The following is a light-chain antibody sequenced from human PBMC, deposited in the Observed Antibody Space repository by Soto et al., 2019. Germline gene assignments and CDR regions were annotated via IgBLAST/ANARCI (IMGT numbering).Light chain of an antibody. CDR1: STDVGGYNY. V-gene: IGLV2-14*01. J-gene: IGLJ1*01. Sequence: QSVLTQPASVSGSPGQSITISCTGTSTDVGGYNYVSWYQQHPGKAPKLMIYEVSNRPAGVSNRFSGSKSGNTASLTISGLQAEDDSDYYCSSYTSSSHSVFGTGTK. CDR2: EVS. CDR3: SSYTSSSHSV.